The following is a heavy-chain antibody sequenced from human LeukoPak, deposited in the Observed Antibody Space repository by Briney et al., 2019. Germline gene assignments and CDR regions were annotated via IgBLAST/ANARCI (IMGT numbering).Heavy chain of an antibody. Sequence: EASVKVSCKASGYTFTSYYMHWVRQAPGQGLEWMGIINPGGGSTSYAQKFQGRVTMTRDMSTSTVYMELSSLRSEDTAVYYCARRASYDILTGYYYYFDYWGQGTLVTVSS. J-gene: IGHJ4*02. CDR1: GYTFTSYY. CDR3: ARRASYDILTGYYYYFDY. V-gene: IGHV1-46*01. D-gene: IGHD3-9*01. CDR2: INPGGGST.